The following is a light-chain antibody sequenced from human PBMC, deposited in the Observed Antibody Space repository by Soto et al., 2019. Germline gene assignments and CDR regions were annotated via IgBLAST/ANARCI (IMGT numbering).Light chain of an antibody. CDR3: SSYTSTSSYV. CDR1: SXDIGNYNY. Sequence: QSALTQPASVSGSPGQSITISCTGTSXDIGNYNYVSWYQQHPGKAPKLMISEVSNRPSGVSNRFSGSKSGNTASLTISGLQPEDEADYYCSSYTSTSSYVFGGGTKVIVL. J-gene: IGLJ1*01. CDR2: EVS. V-gene: IGLV2-14*01.